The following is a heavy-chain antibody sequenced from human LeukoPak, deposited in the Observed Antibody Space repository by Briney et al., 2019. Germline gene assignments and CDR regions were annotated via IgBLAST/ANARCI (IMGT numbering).Heavy chain of an antibody. J-gene: IGHJ4*02. CDR3: AKDRRYSSD. CDR2: ISGSGVTT. CDR1: GFTFSSYG. D-gene: IGHD6-19*01. V-gene: IGHV3-23*01. Sequence: PGGSLRLSCAASGFTFSSYGMTWVRQAPGKGLERVSGISGSGVTTHYAYSVKGRFTISRDNSKNTLYLQMNSLRAEDTAVYYCAKDRRYSSDWGQGTLVTVSS.